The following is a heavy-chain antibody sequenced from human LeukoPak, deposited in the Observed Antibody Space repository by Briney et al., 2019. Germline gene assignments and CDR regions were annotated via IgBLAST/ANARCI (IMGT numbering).Heavy chain of an antibody. D-gene: IGHD6-13*01. Sequence: SETLSLTCAVYGGSFSGYYWSWIRQPAGKGLEWIGRIYTSGSTNYNPSLKSRVTMSVDTSKNQFSLKLSSVTAADTAVYYCARDGYSSSWYPLYFDYWGQGTLVTVSS. CDR3: ARDGYSSSWYPLYFDY. CDR2: IYTSGST. V-gene: IGHV4-4*07. J-gene: IGHJ4*02. CDR1: GGSFSGYY.